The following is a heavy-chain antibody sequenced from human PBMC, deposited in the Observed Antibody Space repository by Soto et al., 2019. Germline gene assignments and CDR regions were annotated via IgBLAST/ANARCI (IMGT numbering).Heavy chain of an antibody. J-gene: IGHJ6*02. V-gene: IGHV3-7*03. D-gene: IGHD2-21*02. Sequence: PGGSLRLSCEVSGFVFSMYSMSWVRQTPGKGLEWVAKIPQEGVDGHYADSVKGRFTISRDNGKNSLYLQMNNLRAEDTAVYYCARAHLLLPAHDVFHGQDVWGRGAMRTTSS. CDR3: ARAHLLLPAHDVFHGQDV. CDR2: IPQEGVDG. CDR1: GFVFSMYS.